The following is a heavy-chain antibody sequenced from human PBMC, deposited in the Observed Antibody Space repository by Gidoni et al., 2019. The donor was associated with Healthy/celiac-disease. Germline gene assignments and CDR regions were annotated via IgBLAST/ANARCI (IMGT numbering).Heavy chain of an antibody. CDR3: ARVVSSGAFDI. CDR2: IYYSGRT. J-gene: IGHJ3*02. Sequence: QVQLQESGPGLVKPSETLSLTCTDYGGSISSYYWSWIRQPPGKGLEWLWYIYYSGRTNYNPSRQSRVTISVDTSKNQFSLKLSSVTAADTAVYYCARVVSSGAFDIWGQGTMVTVSS. CDR1: GGSISSYY. V-gene: IGHV4-59*01.